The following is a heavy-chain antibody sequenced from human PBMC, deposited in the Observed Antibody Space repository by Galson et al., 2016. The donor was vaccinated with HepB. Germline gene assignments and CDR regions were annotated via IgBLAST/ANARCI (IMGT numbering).Heavy chain of an antibody. J-gene: IGHJ4*02. V-gene: IGHV1-69*04. CDR1: GGTFNTYA. Sequence: SVKVSCKASGGTFNTYAFSWVRQAPGQGLEWMGKIVPLLGVGNYAERFQGRVTISADKSTSTVYMEVQSLTSEDTAVYYCARDRSVEVPSAPDSWGQGTLVTVSS. D-gene: IGHD3-3*01. CDR3: ARDRSVEVPSAPDS. CDR2: IVPLLGVG.